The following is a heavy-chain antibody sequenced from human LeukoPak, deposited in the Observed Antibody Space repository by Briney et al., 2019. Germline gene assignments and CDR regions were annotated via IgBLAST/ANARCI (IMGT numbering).Heavy chain of an antibody. V-gene: IGHV3-64*01. CDR2: ISSNGGST. Sequence: GGSLRLSCAASGFTFSGYAMHWVRQAPGKGLEYVSAISSNGGSTYYANSVKGRFTISRDNSKNTLYLQMGSLRAEDMAVYYCAGYYYDSSGYYHDYWGQGTLVTVSS. CDR3: AGYYYDSSGYYHDY. J-gene: IGHJ4*02. CDR1: GFTFSGYA. D-gene: IGHD3-22*01.